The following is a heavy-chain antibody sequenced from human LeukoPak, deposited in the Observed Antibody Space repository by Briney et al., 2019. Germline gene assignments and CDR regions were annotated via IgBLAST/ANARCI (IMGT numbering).Heavy chain of an antibody. Sequence: ASVKVSCKVSGYTFTSYAMHWVRQAPGQRLEWMGWINASNGNTKYSQKFQGRVTITRDTSASTAYMELGSLRSEDTAVYYCARVRLYGSGSYYMGWFDPWGQGTLVTVSS. J-gene: IGHJ5*02. D-gene: IGHD3-10*01. V-gene: IGHV1-3*01. CDR1: GYTFTSYA. CDR2: INASNGNT. CDR3: ARVRLYGSGSYYMGWFDP.